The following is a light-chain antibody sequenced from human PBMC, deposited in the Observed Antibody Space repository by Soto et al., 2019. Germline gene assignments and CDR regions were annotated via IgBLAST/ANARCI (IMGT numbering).Light chain of an antibody. V-gene: IGLV2-14*01. J-gene: IGLJ3*02. CDR1: TSDVGGYNF. CDR2: EVA. Sequence: QSALTQPASVSGSPGQSITISCTGTTSDVGGYNFVSWYQQSPGKAPKLIIYEVANRPSGVADRFSGSKSGNTASLTISWLQAEDEADYYCSSYTRRTTLVFGGGTKVTVL. CDR3: SSYTRRTTLV.